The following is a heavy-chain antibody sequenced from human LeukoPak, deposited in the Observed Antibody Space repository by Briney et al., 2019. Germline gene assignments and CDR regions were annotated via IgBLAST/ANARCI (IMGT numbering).Heavy chain of an antibody. D-gene: IGHD3-10*01. CDR2: INPSGGST. Sequence: ASVKVSCKASGYTFTSYYMHWVRQAPGQGLEWMGIINPSGGSTSYAQKFQGRVTMTRDTSTSTVYMELSSLRSEDTAVYLCARDSHGPGSFDLVLNYWGQGTLVTVSS. CDR3: ARDSHGPGSFDLVLNY. J-gene: IGHJ4*02. V-gene: IGHV1-46*01. CDR1: GYTFTSYY.